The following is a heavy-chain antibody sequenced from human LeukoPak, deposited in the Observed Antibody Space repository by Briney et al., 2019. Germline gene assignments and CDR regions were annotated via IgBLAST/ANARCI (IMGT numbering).Heavy chain of an antibody. CDR3: AREIVVVPAAMSGFDP. D-gene: IGHD2-2*01. Sequence: GESLKVSCKGSGYSFTGYWIGWVRQMPGKGLEWMGIIYPGDSDTRYSPSFQGQVTISADKSISTAYLQWSSLKASDTAMYYCAREIVVVPAAMSGFDPWGQGTLVTVSS. J-gene: IGHJ5*02. V-gene: IGHV5-51*01. CDR1: GYSFTGYW. CDR2: IYPGDSDT.